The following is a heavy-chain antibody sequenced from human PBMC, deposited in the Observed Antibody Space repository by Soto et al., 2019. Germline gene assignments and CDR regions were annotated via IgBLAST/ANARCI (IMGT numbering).Heavy chain of an antibody. V-gene: IGHV4-61*05. CDR2: IYYSGST. J-gene: IGHJ4*02. D-gene: IGHD5-18*01. Sequence: SETLSLTCTVSGGSISSSSYYWGWIRQPPGKGLEWIGYIYYSGSTNYTPSLKSRVTISVDTSKNQFSLKLSSVTAADTAVYYCARALPRDTLFDYWGQGTLVTVSS. CDR1: GGSISSSSYY. CDR3: ARALPRDTLFDY.